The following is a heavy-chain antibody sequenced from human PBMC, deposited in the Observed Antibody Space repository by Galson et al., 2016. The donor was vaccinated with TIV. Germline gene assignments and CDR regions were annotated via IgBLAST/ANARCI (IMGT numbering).Heavy chain of an antibody. Sequence: LRLSCAASGFDVSRNYMNWVRQAPGKGLEWVSVLYVLGTTYYADSVKGRFTVSRDTSKNTLYLETSTLRAEDTAVYYCATTGGTNWNYFDNWGQGTLVTVSS. CDR2: LYVLGTT. V-gene: IGHV3-53*01. CDR3: ATTGGTNWNYFDN. D-gene: IGHD1/OR15-1a*01. CDR1: GFDVSRNY. J-gene: IGHJ4*02.